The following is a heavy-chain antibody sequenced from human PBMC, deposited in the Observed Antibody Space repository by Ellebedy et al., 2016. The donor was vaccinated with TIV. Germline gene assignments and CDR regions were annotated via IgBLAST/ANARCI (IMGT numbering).Heavy chain of an antibody. Sequence: MPSETLSLTCTVSSASVTSGDCYWSWIRQPPGKGLEWIGYIYYSGSTHYNPSLYSRLTISADTSKNQFSLRLTSVTAADTAVYYCACTVDHDYGDYGAHYWGPGTLVTVSS. D-gene: IGHD4-17*01. J-gene: IGHJ4*02. V-gene: IGHV4-30-4*01. CDR3: ACTVDHDYGDYGAHY. CDR2: IYYSGST. CDR1: SASVTSGDCY.